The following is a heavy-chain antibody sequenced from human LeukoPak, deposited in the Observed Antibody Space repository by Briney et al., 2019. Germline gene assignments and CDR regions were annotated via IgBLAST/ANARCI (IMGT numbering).Heavy chain of an antibody. J-gene: IGHJ5*02. CDR2: IYCSGST. Sequence: SQTLSLTCTVSGGSISSGGYYWSWIRQHPGKGLEWIGYIYCSGSTYYNPSLKSRVTISVDTSKNQFSLKLSSVTAADTAVYYCARDVSSGWPHNWFDPWGQGTLVTVSS. D-gene: IGHD6-19*01. V-gene: IGHV4-31*03. CDR1: GGSISSGGYY. CDR3: ARDVSSGWPHNWFDP.